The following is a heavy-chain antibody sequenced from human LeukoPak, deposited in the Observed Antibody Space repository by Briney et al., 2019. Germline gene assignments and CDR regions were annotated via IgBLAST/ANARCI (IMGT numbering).Heavy chain of an antibody. V-gene: IGHV3-30*03. D-gene: IGHD6-13*01. J-gene: IGHJ2*01. CDR2: ISYDGGKK. CDR3: ARGQKQQLSWYFDL. CDR1: GFTFSSHD. Sequence: GGSLRLSCAASGFTFSSHDMHWVRQAPGKGLEWVAIISYDGGKKDYADSVKGRLTISRDNSKNTLYLQMNSLRTEDTAVYYCARGQKQQLSWYFDLWGRGTLVTVSS.